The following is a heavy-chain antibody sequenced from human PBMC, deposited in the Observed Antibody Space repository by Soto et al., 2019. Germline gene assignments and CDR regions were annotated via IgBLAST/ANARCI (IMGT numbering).Heavy chain of an antibody. Sequence: PWGSLRLSCAASGSTFSSYAMSWVRQAPGKGLEWVSVISGSGDSTYYADSVKGRFTISRDNSKNTLNLQMNSLRAEDTAVYYCARELGYCSGGNCYMEGAFDIWGQGTMVTVSS. D-gene: IGHD2-15*01. V-gene: IGHV3-23*01. CDR1: GSTFSSYA. CDR3: ARELGYCSGGNCYMEGAFDI. CDR2: ISGSGDST. J-gene: IGHJ3*02.